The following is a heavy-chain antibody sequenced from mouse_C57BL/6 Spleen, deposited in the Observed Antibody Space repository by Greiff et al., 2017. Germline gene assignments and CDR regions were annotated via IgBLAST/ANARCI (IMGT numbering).Heavy chain of an antibody. CDR2: ISTDGSFI. CDR3: LRHDGYEDFDY. D-gene: IGHD2-2*01. V-gene: IGHV5-1*01. J-gene: IGHJ2*01. CDR1: GFTFSSYA. Sequence: EVHLVESGGGLVQPGGSRKLSCAASGFTFSSYAMSWVRQTPEKRLEWVAAISTDGSFIYYPDTVKGRFPISRDNAKNTLFLQMSSLRYEDTAMYYCLRHDGYEDFDYWGQGTTLTVSS.